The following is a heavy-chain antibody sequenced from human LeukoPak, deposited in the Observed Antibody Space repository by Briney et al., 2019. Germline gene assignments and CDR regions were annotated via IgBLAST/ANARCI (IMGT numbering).Heavy chain of an antibody. CDR2: IIPILGIA. Sequence: AASVKVSCKASGGTFSSYAISWVRQAPGQGLEWMGRIIPILGIASYAQKFQGRVTITADKSTRTAYMELSSLRSEDTAVYYCARAGYSSGWPLWGQGTLVTVSS. V-gene: IGHV1-69*04. D-gene: IGHD6-19*01. CDR1: GGTFSSYA. CDR3: ARAGYSSGWPL. J-gene: IGHJ4*02.